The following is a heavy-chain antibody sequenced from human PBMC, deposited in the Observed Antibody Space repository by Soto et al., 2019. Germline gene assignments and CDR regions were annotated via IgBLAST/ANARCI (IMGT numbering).Heavy chain of an antibody. CDR1: GYTFTGYY. CDR2: INPNSGGT. Sequence: ASVKVCCKASGYTFTGYYMHWVRQAPGQGREWMGWINPNSGGTNYAQKFQGWVTMTRDTSISTAYMELSRLRSDDTAVYYCARGGAELMVYSYYYYGMDVWGQGTTVTVSS. V-gene: IGHV1-2*04. CDR3: ARGGAELMVYSYYYYGMDV. J-gene: IGHJ6*02. D-gene: IGHD2-8*01.